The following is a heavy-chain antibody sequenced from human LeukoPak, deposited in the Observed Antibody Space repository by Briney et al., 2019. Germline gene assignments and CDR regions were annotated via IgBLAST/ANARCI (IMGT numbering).Heavy chain of an antibody. Sequence: GESLKISCKGSGYSFTSHYIAWVRQMPGKGLEWMGIINPGDSDITYSPSFQGQATISADKPITAAYLQWSSLKASDTAIYYCARRVGNSGSLRNFDSWGQGTLVTVSS. D-gene: IGHD1-26*01. J-gene: IGHJ4*02. CDR3: ARRVGNSGSLRNFDS. CDR1: GYSFTSHY. CDR2: INPGDSDI. V-gene: IGHV5-51*04.